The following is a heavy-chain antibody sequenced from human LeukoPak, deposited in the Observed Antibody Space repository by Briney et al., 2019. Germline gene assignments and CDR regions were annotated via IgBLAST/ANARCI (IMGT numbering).Heavy chain of an antibody. CDR2: IYYSGST. V-gene: IGHV4-59*01. J-gene: IGHJ5*02. CDR3: ARDSSGWSNGFDP. Sequence: PSETLSLTCTVSGGSISSYYWSWIRQPPGKGLEWIGYIYYSGSTNYNPSLKSRVTISVDTSKNQFSLKLSSVTAADTAVYYCARDSSGWSNGFDPWGQGTLVTVSS. D-gene: IGHD6-19*01. CDR1: GGSISSYY.